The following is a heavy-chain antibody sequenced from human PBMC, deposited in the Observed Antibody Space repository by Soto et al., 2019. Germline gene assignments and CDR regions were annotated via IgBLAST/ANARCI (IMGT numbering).Heavy chain of an antibody. J-gene: IGHJ6*02. CDR1: GGSISSSSYY. V-gene: IGHV4-39*01. D-gene: IGHD6-19*01. Sequence: SETLSLTCTVSGGSISSSSYYWGWIRQPPGKGLEWIGSIYYSGSTYYNPSLKSRVTISVDTSKNQFSLKLSSVTAADTAVYYCARRLPVSSGWHYYYYGMDVWGQGTTVTVSS. CDR2: IYYSGST. CDR3: ARRLPVSSGWHYYYYGMDV.